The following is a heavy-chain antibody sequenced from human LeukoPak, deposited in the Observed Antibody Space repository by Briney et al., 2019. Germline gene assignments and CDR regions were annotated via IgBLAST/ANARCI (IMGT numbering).Heavy chain of an antibody. CDR1: GFSFSTSA. Sequence: GGSLRLSCSASGFSFSTSAMHWVRQAPGKGLEWVAVMSYDGKYTYHADSVKGRFTISRDNSRNTVSLQMSSLRGEDTAVYYCATGSYHEHWGQGTLVTVSS. CDR3: ATGSYHEH. CDR2: MSYDGKYT. V-gene: IGHV3-30*15. D-gene: IGHD1-26*01. J-gene: IGHJ4*02.